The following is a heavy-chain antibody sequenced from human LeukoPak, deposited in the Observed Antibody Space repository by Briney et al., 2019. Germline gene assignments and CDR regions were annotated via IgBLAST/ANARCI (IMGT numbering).Heavy chain of an antibody. V-gene: IGHV3-48*02. CDR2: ISSSSKI. D-gene: IGHD1-14*01. CDR1: GFAFSSYA. Sequence: PGGSLRLSCTASGFAFSSYAMAWVRQAPGKGLEWLSCISSSSKINYADSVKGRFTISRDNAKNSLYLQMISLRDEDTAVYYCARSTNPDVHDFDPWGQGTLVTVSS. CDR3: ARSTNPDVHDFDP. J-gene: IGHJ5*02.